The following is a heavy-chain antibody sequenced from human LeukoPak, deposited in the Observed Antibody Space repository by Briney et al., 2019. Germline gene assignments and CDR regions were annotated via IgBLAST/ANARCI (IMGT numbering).Heavy chain of an antibody. CDR3: ARARDGHINNWFDP. Sequence: SETLSLTCTVSSDSISSSYWSWIRQPPGKGLEWIGYIYYSGSTNYNPSLKSRVAISVDTSKNQFSLKMSSVTAADTAVYYCARARDGHINNWFDPWGQGTLVTVSS. V-gene: IGHV4-59*01. J-gene: IGHJ5*02. CDR2: IYYSGST. CDR1: SDSISSSY. D-gene: IGHD5-24*01.